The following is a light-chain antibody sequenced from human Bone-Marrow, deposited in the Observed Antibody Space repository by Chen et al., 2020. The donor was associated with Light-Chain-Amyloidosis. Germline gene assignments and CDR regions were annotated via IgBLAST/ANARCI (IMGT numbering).Light chain of an antibody. CDR3: QSYDNAKV. Sequence: NFVLIPPHSVSESPGKTVTISCTRSSGYIASNYVHWYQQRPGRSPTIVIYEDNQRPSGVPDRFSGTIDRSSNSASLTISGQKTEDEGDYYCQSYDNAKVCGGGTKVTVL. V-gene: IGLV6-57*01. J-gene: IGLJ2*01. CDR1: SGYIASNY. CDR2: EDN.